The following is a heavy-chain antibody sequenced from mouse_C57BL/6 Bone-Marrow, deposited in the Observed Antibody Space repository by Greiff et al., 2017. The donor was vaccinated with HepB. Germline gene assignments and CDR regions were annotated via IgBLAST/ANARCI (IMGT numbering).Heavy chain of an antibody. Sequence: EVKLMESGGGLVQPGGSLKLSCAASGFTFSDYGMEWVRQAPRKGPAWVAFISNLAYSIYYADTVTGRFTISRETAKNTLYLEMSSLRAEDTAVYYCAGVLGYFDVWGTGTTVTVSS. V-gene: IGHV5-15*01. CDR3: AGVLGYFDV. J-gene: IGHJ1*03. CDR1: GFTFSDYG. CDR2: ISNLAYSI.